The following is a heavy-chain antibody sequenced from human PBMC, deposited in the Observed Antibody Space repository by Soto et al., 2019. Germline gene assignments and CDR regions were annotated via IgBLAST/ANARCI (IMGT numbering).Heavy chain of an antibody. D-gene: IGHD3-3*01. Sequence: EVQLLESGGGLVQPGGSLRLSCAASGFTFSMFAMTWVRQAPGKGLEWVSVISGSGERTYYADSVKGRFTISRDNSKNTLSLQMINLRAEDTAVYFCAKEGAWRLNYYYYYMDVWGKGTTVTVSS. CDR1: GFTFSMFA. CDR3: AKEGAWRLNYYYYYMDV. J-gene: IGHJ6*03. V-gene: IGHV3-23*01. CDR2: ISGSGERT.